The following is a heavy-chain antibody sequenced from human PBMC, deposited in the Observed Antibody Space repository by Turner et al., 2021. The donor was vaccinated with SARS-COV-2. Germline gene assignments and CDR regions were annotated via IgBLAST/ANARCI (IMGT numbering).Heavy chain of an antibody. CDR3: ARGCGGSSGCFLIDY. Sequence: VHLVASGGGVVEPGRSLRISCEASGFTYSNHVMHWARQAPGKGLEWVTIIWNDGSNKYYTDSVRGRFTISRDNSKNTLYLQMNSLRAEDTAVYYCARGCGGSSGCFLIDYWGQGTLVTVSS. D-gene: IGHD6-19*01. CDR1: GFTYSNHV. CDR2: IWNDGSNK. J-gene: IGHJ4*02. V-gene: IGHV3-33*01.